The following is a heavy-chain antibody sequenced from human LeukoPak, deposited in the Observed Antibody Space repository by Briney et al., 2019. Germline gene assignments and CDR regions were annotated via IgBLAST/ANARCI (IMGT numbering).Heavy chain of an antibody. J-gene: IGHJ4*02. Sequence: GGSLRLSCAASGFTFSSSSMNWDRQAPGKGLEWVSSISSSSTYIYYADLVKGRFTISRDNAKNSLYLQMSSLRAEDTAVYYCASDKGGSGWSYYFDFRGQGTLVTVSS. CDR2: ISSSSTYI. CDR3: ASDKGGSGWSYYFDF. V-gene: IGHV3-21*01. CDR1: GFTFSSSS. D-gene: IGHD6-19*01.